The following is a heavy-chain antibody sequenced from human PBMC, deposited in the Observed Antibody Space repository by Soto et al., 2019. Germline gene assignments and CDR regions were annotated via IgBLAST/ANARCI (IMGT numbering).Heavy chain of an antibody. CDR2: IIPIFGTA. CDR3: ARWGVPAADYGMDV. J-gene: IGHJ6*02. CDR1: AGTFSSYA. V-gene: IGHV1-69*12. Sequence: QVQLVQSGAEVKKPGSSVKVSCKASAGTFSSYAITSVRQAPGQGLEWMGGIIPIFGTANYAQKFQGRVTSTADASTSTAYMELSSLRSEDTAVYCCARWGVPAADYGMDVWGHGTTVTVSS. D-gene: IGHD2-2*01.